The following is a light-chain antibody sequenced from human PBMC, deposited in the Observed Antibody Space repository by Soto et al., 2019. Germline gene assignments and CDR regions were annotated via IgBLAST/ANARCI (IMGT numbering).Light chain of an antibody. CDR3: QQCDSTPWT. CDR1: QSISSY. Sequence: DIQMTQSPSSLSASVGDRVTITCRASQSISSYLNWYQQKPEKAPKLLIYAASSLQSGVPSRFSGSGSGTDFTLTISSLQPEDFATYYCQQCDSTPWTFGQGTKVEIK. V-gene: IGKV1-39*01. CDR2: AAS. J-gene: IGKJ1*01.